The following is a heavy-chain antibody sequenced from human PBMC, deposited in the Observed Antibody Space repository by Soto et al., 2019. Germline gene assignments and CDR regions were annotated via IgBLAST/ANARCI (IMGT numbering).Heavy chain of an antibody. CDR3: TKGGYDLIYYFGMDV. J-gene: IGHJ6*02. D-gene: IGHD5-12*01. V-gene: IGHV3-9*01. CDR1: GFTFHEYA. CDR2: ISSDGDTI. Sequence: EVQLIESGGGWVQPGTSQRVSCVASGFTFHEYAIHWVRQAPGKGLEWVSGISSDGDTIAYADSVQGRFNVFRDNAKNSLYLQMNSLRAEDTALYYCTKGGYDLIYYFGMDVWGQGTTVTVSS.